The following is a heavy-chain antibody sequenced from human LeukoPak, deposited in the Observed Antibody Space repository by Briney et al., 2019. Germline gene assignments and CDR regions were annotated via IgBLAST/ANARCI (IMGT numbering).Heavy chain of an antibody. J-gene: IGHJ4*03. Sequence: SETLSLTCAVYGGSFSGYYWSWIRQPPGKGLEWIGGINHSGSTNYNPSLKSRVTISVDTSKNQFSLKLSSVTAADTAVYYCARSGIQLWLRVGYFDYWGQGTLVTVSS. CDR3: ARSGIQLWLRVGYFDY. CDR2: INHSGST. D-gene: IGHD5-18*01. V-gene: IGHV4-34*01. CDR1: GGSFSGYY.